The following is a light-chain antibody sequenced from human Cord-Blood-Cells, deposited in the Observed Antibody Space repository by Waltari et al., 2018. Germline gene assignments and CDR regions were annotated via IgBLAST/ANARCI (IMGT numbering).Light chain of an antibody. V-gene: IGKV3-20*01. Sequence: EIVLTQSPGTLSLSPGERATLSCRASQSVSSSYLAWYQQKPGQAPRLLSYGASSRATGIPDRFSGSGSGTDFTLTISRLEPEDFAVYYRQQYGSSITFGQGTRLEIK. CDR3: QQYGSSIT. CDR1: QSVSSSY. CDR2: GAS. J-gene: IGKJ5*01.